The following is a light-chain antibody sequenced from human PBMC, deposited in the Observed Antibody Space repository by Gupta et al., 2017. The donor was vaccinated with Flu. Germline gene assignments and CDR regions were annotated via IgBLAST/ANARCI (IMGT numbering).Light chain of an antibody. CDR3: QQEGNSPVT. Sequence: DTLSLSPGERATLSCRASQSVKSSSIAWYQQRPGRAPRLLIYAASARAIDIPDRFVGSGSGTDFTLTISRLDPRDSAVYYCQQEGNSPVTFGHGTTVHIK. CDR2: AAS. J-gene: IGKJ3*01. CDR1: QSVKSSS. V-gene: IGKV3-20*01.